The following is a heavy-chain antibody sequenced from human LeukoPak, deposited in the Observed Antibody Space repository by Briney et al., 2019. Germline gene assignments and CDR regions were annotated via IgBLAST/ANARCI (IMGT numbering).Heavy chain of an antibody. CDR3: ARVGGTNYYYYGMDV. Sequence: MPSETLSLTCTVSSGSVSSGSYYWSWIRQPPGKGLEWIGYISYRGSTNYNPSLKSRVTISVDTSTNQFSLKLSSVTAADTAVYYCARVGGTNYYYYGMDVWGQGTTVTVSS. CDR2: ISYRGST. D-gene: IGHD4-23*01. CDR1: SGSVSSGSYY. J-gene: IGHJ6*02. V-gene: IGHV4-61*01.